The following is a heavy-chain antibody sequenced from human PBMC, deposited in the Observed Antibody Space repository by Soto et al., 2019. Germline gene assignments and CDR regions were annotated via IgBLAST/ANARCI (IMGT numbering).Heavy chain of an antibody. J-gene: IGHJ4*02. D-gene: IGHD6-13*01. CDR3: ARWGSSWTGYFDY. CDR1: GFTFSSYS. CDR2: ISSSSSTI. V-gene: IGHV3-48*01. Sequence: GGSLRLSCAASGFTFSSYSMNWVRQAPGKGLEWVSYISSSSSTIYYADSVKGRFTISRDNAKNSLYLQMNSLRAEDTAVYYCARWGSSWTGYFDYWGQGTLVTVSS.